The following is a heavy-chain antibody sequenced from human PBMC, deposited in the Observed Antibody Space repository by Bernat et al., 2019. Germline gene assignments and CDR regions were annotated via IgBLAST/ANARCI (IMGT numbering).Heavy chain of an antibody. Sequence: QVQLVESGGGVVQPGRSLRLSCAASGFTFSNYAMHWVRQAPGKGLEWVAVISYDGNNKYYADSVKGRFTISRDNSKNTLYLQMNSLRAEDTAVYYCARVHYCGSGTDVDYWGQGTLVTVSS. D-gene: IGHD3-10*01. CDR1: GFTFSNYA. CDR3: ARVHYCGSGTDVDY. CDR2: ISYDGNNK. V-gene: IGHV3-30*01. J-gene: IGHJ4*02.